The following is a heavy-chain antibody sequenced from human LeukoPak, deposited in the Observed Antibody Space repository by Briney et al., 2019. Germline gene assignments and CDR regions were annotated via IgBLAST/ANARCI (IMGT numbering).Heavy chain of an antibody. CDR2: INPDSGGT. CDR1: GYTFTDYY. V-gene: IGHV1-2*02. CDR3: VRDRNDFWSGFLY. Sequence: RRASVKVSCKVSGYTFTDYYFHWVRRAPGQGVGWMGWINPDSGGTGYADKFKGRVTLTRDRTTSTVYMEMTSLRSDDTAIYYCVRDRNDFWSGFLYWGQGTLVTVSS. J-gene: IGHJ4*02. D-gene: IGHD3-3*01.